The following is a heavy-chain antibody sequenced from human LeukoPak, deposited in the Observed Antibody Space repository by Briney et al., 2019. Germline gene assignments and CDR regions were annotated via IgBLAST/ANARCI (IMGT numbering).Heavy chain of an antibody. Sequence: GASVKVSCKTSGCTFTGYYLHWVRQAPGQGLEWMGWIKPNNGDTNYAQKFQGRVTMTRDTSISTGYMELSRLRSDDTAVYYCARTTPFDHWGQGTLVTVSS. J-gene: IGHJ4*02. CDR1: GCTFTGYY. D-gene: IGHD1-1*01. V-gene: IGHV1-2*02. CDR2: IKPNNGDT. CDR3: ARTTPFDH.